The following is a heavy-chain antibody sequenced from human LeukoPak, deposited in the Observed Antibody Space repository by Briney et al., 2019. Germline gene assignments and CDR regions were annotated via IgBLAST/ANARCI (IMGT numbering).Heavy chain of an antibody. J-gene: IGHJ3*02. D-gene: IGHD1-26*01. CDR3: ARVGGSNAFDI. V-gene: IGHV3-74*01. CDR2: INSDGSST. Sequence: GGSLRLSRAASGFTFSSYWVHWVRQAPGKGLVWVSPINSDGSSTSYADSVKGRFTISRDNAKNTLSLQMNSLRAEDTAVYYCARVGGSNAFDIWGQGTMVIVSS. CDR1: GFTFSSYW.